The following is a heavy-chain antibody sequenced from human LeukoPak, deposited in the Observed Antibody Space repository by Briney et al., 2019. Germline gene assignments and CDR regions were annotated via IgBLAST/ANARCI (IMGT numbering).Heavy chain of an antibody. Sequence: PGGSLRLSCAASGFTFSSYAMTWVRQAPGRGLEWVSGISGSGGSTYYADSVKGRFTVFRDNSKNTVNLEMSSLRAEDTAIYYCAKGRVRGGNGDDTLDIWGQGTMVTVSS. V-gene: IGHV3-23*01. J-gene: IGHJ3*02. CDR2: ISGSGGST. CDR1: GFTFSSYA. D-gene: IGHD4-23*01. CDR3: AKGRVRGGNGDDTLDI.